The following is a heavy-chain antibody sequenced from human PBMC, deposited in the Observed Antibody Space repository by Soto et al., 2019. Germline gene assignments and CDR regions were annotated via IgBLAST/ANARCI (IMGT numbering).Heavy chain of an antibody. Sequence: SGPTLVNPTQTLTLTCSFSGFALSVYGVRVIWFRQPPGETLEWLALIHWNDDKRYSPYLKSRLTITKDTSKNQVVLTLTNLDPLDTGTYFCAHTKDSSGFLTSWGQGILVTVSS. V-gene: IGHV2-5*01. CDR2: IHWNDDK. J-gene: IGHJ5*02. CDR3: AHTKDSSGFLTS. D-gene: IGHD3-22*01. CDR1: GFALSVYGVR.